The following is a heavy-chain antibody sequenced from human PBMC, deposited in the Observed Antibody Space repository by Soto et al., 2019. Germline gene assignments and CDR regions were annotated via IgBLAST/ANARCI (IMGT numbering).Heavy chain of an antibody. V-gene: IGHV4-61*01. J-gene: IGHJ6*02. D-gene: IGHD3-10*01. CDR3: ASRGVTMVRGVIIGPHYYGMGV. CDR1: GGSVSSGSYY. CDR2: IYYSGST. Sequence: SETLSLTCTVSGGSVSSGSYYWSWIRQPPGKGLEWIGYIYYSGSTNYNPSLKSRVTISVDTSKNQFSLKLSSVTAADTAVYYCASRGVTMVRGVIIGPHYYGMGVWGQGTTVTVSS.